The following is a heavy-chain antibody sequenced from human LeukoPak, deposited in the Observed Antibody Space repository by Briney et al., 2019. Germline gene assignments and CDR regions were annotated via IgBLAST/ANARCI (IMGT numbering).Heavy chain of an antibody. D-gene: IGHD3-22*01. Sequence: PGRSLRLSCAASGFTVSSNYMSWVRRAPGKGLEWVSVIYSGGSTYYADSVKGRFTISRHNSKNTLYLQMNSLRAEDTAVYYCARERHYYDSSGYYYPENWGQGTLVTVSS. CDR3: ARERHYYDSSGYYYPEN. J-gene: IGHJ4*02. V-gene: IGHV3-53*04. CDR2: IYSGGST. CDR1: GFTVSSNY.